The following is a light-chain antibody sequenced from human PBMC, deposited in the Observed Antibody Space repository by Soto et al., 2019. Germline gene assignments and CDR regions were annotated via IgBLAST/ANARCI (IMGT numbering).Light chain of an antibody. CDR1: QTVRNNY. CDR2: DAS. V-gene: IGKV3-20*01. Sequence: EIVLTQSPATLSLSPGERATRSFMASQTVRNNYLAWYQQKPGQAPKLLIHDASSRATGIPDRFSGGGSGTDSILTISRLEPEDFAVYYCQQFSSYPLTFGGGTKVDIK. CDR3: QQFSSYPLT. J-gene: IGKJ4*01.